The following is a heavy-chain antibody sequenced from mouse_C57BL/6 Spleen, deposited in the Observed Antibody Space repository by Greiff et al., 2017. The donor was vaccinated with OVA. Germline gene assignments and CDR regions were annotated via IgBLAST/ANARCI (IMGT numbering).Heavy chain of an antibody. CDR2: IDPETGGT. Sequence: QVQLQQSGAELVRPGASVTLSCKASGYTFTDYEMHWVKQTPVHGLEWIGAIDPETGGTAYNQKFKGKAILTADKSSSTAYMELRSLTSEDTAVYYCTRGGYYGNYKAMDYWGKGTSVTVSS. CDR1: GYTFTDYE. CDR3: TRGGYYGNYKAMDY. J-gene: IGHJ4*01. V-gene: IGHV1-15*01. D-gene: IGHD2-1*01.